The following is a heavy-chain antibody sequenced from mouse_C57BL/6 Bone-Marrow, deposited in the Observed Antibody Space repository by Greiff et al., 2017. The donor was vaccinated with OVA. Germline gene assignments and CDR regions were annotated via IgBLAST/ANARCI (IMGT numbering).Heavy chain of an antibody. CDR3: ARKSGYAMDY. J-gene: IGHJ4*01. CDR1: GYTFTSYW. V-gene: IGHV1-52*01. CDR2: IDPSDSET. D-gene: IGHD3-1*01. Sequence: VKLQQPGAELVRPGSSVKLSCKASGYTFTSYWMHWVKQRPIQGLEWIGNIDPSDSETHYNQKFKDKATLTVDKSSSTAYMQLSSLTSEDSAVYYCARKSGYAMDYWGQGTSVTVSS.